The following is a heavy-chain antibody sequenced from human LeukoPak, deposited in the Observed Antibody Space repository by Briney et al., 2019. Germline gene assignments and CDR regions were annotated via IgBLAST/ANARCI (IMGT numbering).Heavy chain of an antibody. CDR3: ARDEGTYYYDSSGYFL. V-gene: IGHV1-69*13. CDR1: GGTFSSYA. CDR2: IIPIFGTA. Sequence: ASVKVSCKASGGTFSSYAISWVRQAPGQGLEWMGGIIPIFGTANYAQKFQGRVTITADESTSTAYMELISLRYDDTAVYYCARDEGTYYYDSSGYFLWGQGTLVTVSS. D-gene: IGHD3-22*01. J-gene: IGHJ4*02.